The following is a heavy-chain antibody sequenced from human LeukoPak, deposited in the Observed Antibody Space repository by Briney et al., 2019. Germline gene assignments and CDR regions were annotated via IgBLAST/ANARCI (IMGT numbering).Heavy chain of an antibody. CDR1: GFTFSSYW. Sequence: GGSLRLSCAASGFTFSSYWMSWVRQAPGKGLEWVANIKQDGSEKYYVDSVKGRFTISRDNAKNSLYLQMNSLRAEDTAVYYCATSSIVGATSFDYWGQGTLVTVSS. J-gene: IGHJ4*02. CDR3: ATSSIVGATSFDY. D-gene: IGHD1-26*01. CDR2: IKQDGSEK. V-gene: IGHV3-7*01.